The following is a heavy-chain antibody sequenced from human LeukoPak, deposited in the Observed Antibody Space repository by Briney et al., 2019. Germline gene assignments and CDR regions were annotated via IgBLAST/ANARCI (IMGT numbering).Heavy chain of an antibody. D-gene: IGHD3-10*01. CDR3: ARARRPMVRGVHGMDV. CDR2: INHGGST. Sequence: PSETLSLTCAVYGGSFSGYYWNWIRQPPGKGLEWIGEINHGGSTNYNPSLKSRVTISVDTSKNQFSLKLSSVTAADTAVYYCARARRPMVRGVHGMDVWGQGTTVTVSS. V-gene: IGHV4-34*01. CDR1: GGSFSGYY. J-gene: IGHJ6*02.